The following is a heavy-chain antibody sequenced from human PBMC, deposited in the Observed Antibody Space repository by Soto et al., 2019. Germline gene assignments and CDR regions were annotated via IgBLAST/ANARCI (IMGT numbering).Heavy chain of an antibody. CDR1: KFSLSSYW. CDR3: ARDADARGWYHYSFDV. CDR2: IKQDGTEN. J-gene: IGHJ6*02. Sequence: EVQLAESGGGLVQPGGSLRLSCAASKFSLSSYWLNWVRQVPGKGLEWVANIKQDGTENYYVDSVKGRFIISRDNAKNSLYSPMNTRRADDTAVYYCARDADARGWYHYSFDVWGQGTMVTVSS. V-gene: IGHV3-7*01. D-gene: IGHD6-19*01.